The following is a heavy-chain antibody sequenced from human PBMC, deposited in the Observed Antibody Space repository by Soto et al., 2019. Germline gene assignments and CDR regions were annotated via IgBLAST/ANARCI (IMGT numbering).Heavy chain of an antibody. CDR2: ISGNGGST. J-gene: IGHJ4*02. V-gene: IGHV3-23*01. Sequence: EVQLLESGGGLVQPGGSLRLSCAASGFTFSSYAMSWVRQAPGKGLEWVSAISGNGGSTYYADSVKGRFTISRDNSKNTLYLQMNSLRAEDTAVYYCAKEYYYDSSGYYGGTGYFDYWGQGTLVTVSS. CDR3: AKEYYYDSSGYYGGTGYFDY. D-gene: IGHD3-22*01. CDR1: GFTFSSYA.